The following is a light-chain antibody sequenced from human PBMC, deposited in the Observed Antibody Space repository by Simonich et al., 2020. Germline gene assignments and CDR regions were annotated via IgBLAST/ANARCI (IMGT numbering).Light chain of an antibody. Sequence: QSALTQPASVSGSPGQSITISCTGTISDVGGYNYVSWYQQHPGKAPKLMIYDVSLRPSGVSNRFSGSKSGNTASLTISGLQAEEEADYYCSSYTSSSTNWVFGGGTKLTVL. V-gene: IGLV2-14*03. CDR1: ISDVGGYNY. CDR3: SSYTSSSTNWV. CDR2: DVS. J-gene: IGLJ3*02.